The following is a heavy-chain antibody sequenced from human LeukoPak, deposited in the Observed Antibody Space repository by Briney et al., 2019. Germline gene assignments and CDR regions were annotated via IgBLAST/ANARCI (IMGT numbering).Heavy chain of an antibody. CDR2: IIPIFGTA. J-gene: IGHJ3*02. CDR1: GYTFTSYD. Sequence: ASVKVSCKASGYTFTSYDINWVRQAPGQGLEWMGGIIPIFGTANYAQKFQGRVTITADKSTSTAYMELSSLRSEDTAVYYCARESDDGAADAFDIWGQGTMVTVSS. D-gene: IGHD1-26*01. CDR3: ARESDDGAADAFDI. V-gene: IGHV1-69*06.